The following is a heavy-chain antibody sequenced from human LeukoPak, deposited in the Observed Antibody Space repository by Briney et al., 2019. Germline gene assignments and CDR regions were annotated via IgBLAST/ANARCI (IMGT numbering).Heavy chain of an antibody. CDR1: GLTFSNYG. CDR3: AKWDTYYDSSGYYFY. CDR2: ISGSGEST. D-gene: IGHD3-22*01. V-gene: IGHV3-23*01. Sequence: GGSLRLSCAASGLTFSNYGMAWVRQAPGKGLEWVSAISGSGESTYNADSVKGRFTISRDNSKNTLYLQMNSLRAEDTAVYYCAKWDTYYDSSGYYFYRGQGTLVTVSS. J-gene: IGHJ4*02.